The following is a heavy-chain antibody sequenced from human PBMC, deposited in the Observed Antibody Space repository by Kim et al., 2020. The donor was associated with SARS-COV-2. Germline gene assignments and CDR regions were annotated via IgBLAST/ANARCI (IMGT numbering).Heavy chain of an antibody. CDR2: IYSGGIT. V-gene: IGHV3-66*01. Sequence: GGSLRLSCAVSGFTVSSSYMSWVRQAPGKGMEWVAVIYSGGITYYTDSVKGRFPISKDNFKNTVYLQMNSLRAEDTALYYCAREGRDRSSWYDYWGQGNL. D-gene: IGHD6-13*01. J-gene: IGHJ4*02. CDR3: AREGRDRSSWYDY. CDR1: GFTVSSSY.